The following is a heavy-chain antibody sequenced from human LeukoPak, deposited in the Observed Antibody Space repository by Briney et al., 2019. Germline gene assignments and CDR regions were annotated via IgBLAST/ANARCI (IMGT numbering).Heavy chain of an antibody. Sequence: SVKVSCKASGGTFSSYAISWVRQAPGQGLEWMGRIIPIFGTANYAQKFQGRVTITTDESTSTAYMELSSLRSEDTAVYYCASTPHSYYPLDYNWFDPRGQGTLVTVSS. CDR3: ASTPHSYYPLDYNWFDP. J-gene: IGHJ5*02. CDR1: GGTFSSYA. D-gene: IGHD5-18*01. CDR2: IIPIFGTA. V-gene: IGHV1-69*05.